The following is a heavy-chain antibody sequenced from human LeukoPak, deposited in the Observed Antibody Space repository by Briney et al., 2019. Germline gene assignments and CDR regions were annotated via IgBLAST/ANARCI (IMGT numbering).Heavy chain of an antibody. D-gene: IGHD3-22*01. Sequence: ASVQVSCKASGYTFTGYYMHWVRQAPGQGLEWMGWINPNSGGTNYAQKFQGRVTVTRDTSISTAYMALSRLRSDDTAVYYCARELYDSSGYFDYWGQGTLVTVSS. J-gene: IGHJ4*02. V-gene: IGHV1-2*02. CDR1: GYTFTGYY. CDR3: ARELYDSSGYFDY. CDR2: INPNSGGT.